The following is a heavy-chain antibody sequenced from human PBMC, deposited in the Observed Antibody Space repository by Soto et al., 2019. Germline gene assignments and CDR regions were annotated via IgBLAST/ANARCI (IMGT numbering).Heavy chain of an antibody. CDR1: GFTFTSYN. J-gene: IGHJ4*02. Sequence: EVQLVESGGGLVKPGGSLRLSCEASGFTFTSYNMNWVRQAPGKGLEWVSTINPNSRYIYYADSVKGRFTISRDNAKKSLYLQMNSLRAEATAVYYSARDPTASSWPYDFDYWGQGALVTVSS. CDR2: INPNSRYI. CDR3: ARDPTASSWPYDFDY. D-gene: IGHD6-13*01. V-gene: IGHV3-21*01.